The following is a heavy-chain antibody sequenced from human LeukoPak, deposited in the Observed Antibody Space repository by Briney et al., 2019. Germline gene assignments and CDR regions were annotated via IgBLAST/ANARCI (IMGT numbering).Heavy chain of an antibody. CDR3: ARVPHARPLGDMDV. Sequence: ATVKVSYKASGYTFTSYDINWVRQAPGQGLEWMGWMNPNSGNTGYAQKFQGRVTMTRNTSISTAYMELSSLRSEDTAVYYCARVPHARPLGDMDVWGQGTTVTVSS. J-gene: IGHJ6*02. CDR1: GYTFTSYD. V-gene: IGHV1-8*01. CDR2: MNPNSGNT. D-gene: IGHD3-10*01.